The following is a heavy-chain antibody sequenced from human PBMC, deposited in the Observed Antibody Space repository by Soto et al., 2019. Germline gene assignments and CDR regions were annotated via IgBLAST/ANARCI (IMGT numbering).Heavy chain of an antibody. D-gene: IGHD6-13*01. V-gene: IGHV1-18*01. CDR3: ARLIAAAGIYNWLDP. CDR1: GYTFTSYG. CDR2: ISAYNGNT. Sequence: ASVKVSCKASGYTFTSYGISWVRQAPGQGLEWMGWISAYNGNTNYAQKFQGRVTMTPDTATSTAYMELRGLRSDDTAVYYCARLIAAAGIYNWLDPWGQGTLVTVSS. J-gene: IGHJ5*02.